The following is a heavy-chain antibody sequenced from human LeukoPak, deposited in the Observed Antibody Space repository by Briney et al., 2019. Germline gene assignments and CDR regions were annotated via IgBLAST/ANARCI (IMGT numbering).Heavy chain of an antibody. V-gene: IGHV3-48*04. CDR1: GFTFSSYW. Sequence: GGSLRLSCAASGFTFSSYWMSWVRQAPGKGLEWVSYISSSGSTIYYADSVKGRFTISRDNAKNSLYLQMNSLRAEDTAVYYCARESRGYDILTGKYHRGYYSYYMDVWGKGTTVTVSS. CDR2: ISSSGSTI. CDR3: ARESRGYDILTGKYHRGYYSYYMDV. J-gene: IGHJ6*03. D-gene: IGHD3-9*01.